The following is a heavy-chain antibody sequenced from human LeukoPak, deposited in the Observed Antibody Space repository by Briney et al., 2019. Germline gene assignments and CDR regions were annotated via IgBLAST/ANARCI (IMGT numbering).Heavy chain of an antibody. D-gene: IGHD3-16*02. CDR1: GYSFTSYW. J-gene: IGHJ4*02. Sequence: GESLKISCKGSGYSFTSYWIGWVRQMPGKGLEWMGIIYPGDSDTRYSPSFQGQVTISADKSISTAYLQWSSLKASDTAMYYCARHPWVGYDYVWGGYRYGSIDYWGQGTLVTVSS. CDR2: IYPGDSDT. V-gene: IGHV5-51*01. CDR3: ARHPWVGYDYVWGGYRYGSIDY.